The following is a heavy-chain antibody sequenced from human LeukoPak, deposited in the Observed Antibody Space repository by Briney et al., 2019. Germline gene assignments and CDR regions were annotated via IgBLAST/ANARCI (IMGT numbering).Heavy chain of an antibody. V-gene: IGHV4-39*07. J-gene: IGHJ4*02. CDR2: IYYSGRA. CDR1: GGSISSSSSY. D-gene: IGHD6-6*01. CDR3: VRIEYSSSIDY. Sequence: SETLSLTCTISGGSISSSSSYWGWIRQPPGKGLECIRSIYYSGRAYYNPSLKSRVTISVDTSKNQFSLRLTSVTAADTAVYYCVRIEYSSSIDYWGQGTLVTVSS.